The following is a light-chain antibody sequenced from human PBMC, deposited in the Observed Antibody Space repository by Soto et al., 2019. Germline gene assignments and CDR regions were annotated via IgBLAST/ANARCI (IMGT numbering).Light chain of an antibody. CDR2: ATS. CDR1: QSISSY. CDR3: QQTYSSIVT. Sequence: DIQMTQSPSSLSASVGDRVTITCRASQSISSYLNWYQQKPGKAPKLLIYATSNLQSGVPSRFSGSGSGTDFTLTISSLQPEDFATYYCQQTYSSIVTFGGGTKVDIK. V-gene: IGKV1-39*01. J-gene: IGKJ4*01.